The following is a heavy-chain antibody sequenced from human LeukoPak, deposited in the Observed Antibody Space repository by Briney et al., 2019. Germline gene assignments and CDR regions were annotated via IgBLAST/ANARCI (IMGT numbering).Heavy chain of an antibody. CDR1: GFTFSSYG. V-gene: IGHV3-30*18. Sequence: GGSLRLSCAASGFTFSSYGMHWVRQAPGKGLEWVAVIPYDGSNKYYADSVKGRFTISRDNSKNTLYLQMNSLRAEDTAVYYCAKTVTTATLYYYGMDVWGQGTTVTVSS. D-gene: IGHD4-17*01. CDR2: IPYDGSNK. J-gene: IGHJ6*02. CDR3: AKTVTTATLYYYGMDV.